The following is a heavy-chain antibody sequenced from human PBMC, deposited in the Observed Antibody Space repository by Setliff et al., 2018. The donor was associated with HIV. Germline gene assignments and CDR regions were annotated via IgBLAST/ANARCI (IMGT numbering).Heavy chain of an antibody. V-gene: IGHV4-34*01. CDR2: INHSGNT. J-gene: IGHJ4*02. D-gene: IGHD2-21*01. CDR3: TRAQIAAPRPFDY. Sequence: SETLSLTCAVYGGSFSGYWSWIRQSPGKGLEWLGEINHSGNTHYDPSLMRRATISADTSKNQFSLRLSSVTAADTALYFCTRAQIAAPRPFDYWGQGTLVTVSS. CDR1: GGSFSGY.